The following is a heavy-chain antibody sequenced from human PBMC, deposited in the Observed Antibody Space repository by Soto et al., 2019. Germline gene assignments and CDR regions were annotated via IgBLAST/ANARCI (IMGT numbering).Heavy chain of an antibody. CDR1: GFTFSNYA. V-gene: IGHV3-23*01. J-gene: IGHJ4*02. CDR2: LISNGDIT. D-gene: IGHD6-13*01. Sequence: DVPLLESGGNLVQPGGSLRLSCAASGFTFSNYAMSWVRQAPGKGLNWVSSLISNGDITYYADSVKGRFTISRDNSKNTLYLQMNGLRVDDTAIYFCAKHVSSSLRYYFDHWGQGTLVTVSS. CDR3: AKHVSSSLRYYFDH.